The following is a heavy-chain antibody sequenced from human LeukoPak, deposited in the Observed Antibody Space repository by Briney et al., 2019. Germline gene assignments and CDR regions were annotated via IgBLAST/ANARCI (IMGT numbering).Heavy chain of an antibody. CDR2: ISGSGGST. D-gene: IGHD6-6*01. Sequence: QPGGSLRLSCAASGFTFSSYAMSWVRQAPGKGLEWVSAISGSGGSTYYADSVKGRFTISRDNSKNTLYLQMNSLRAEDTAVYYCARRGSSSSWNWFDPWGQGTLVTVSS. CDR1: GFTFSSYA. J-gene: IGHJ5*02. V-gene: IGHV3-23*01. CDR3: ARRGSSSSWNWFDP.